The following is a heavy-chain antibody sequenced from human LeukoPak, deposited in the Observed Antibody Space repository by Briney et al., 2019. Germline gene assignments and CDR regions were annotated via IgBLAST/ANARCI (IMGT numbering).Heavy chain of an antibody. V-gene: IGHV4-38-2*02. CDR2: IYHSGST. Sequence: PSETLSLTCTVSGYSISSGYYWGWIRQPPGKGLEWIGSIYHSGSTYYNPSLKSRVTISVDTSKNQFSLKLSSVTAADTAVYSCARAVTRHYDILTGYYSDAFDIWGQGTMVTVSS. CDR3: ARAVTRHYDILTGYYSDAFDI. J-gene: IGHJ3*02. D-gene: IGHD3-9*01. CDR1: GYSISSGYY.